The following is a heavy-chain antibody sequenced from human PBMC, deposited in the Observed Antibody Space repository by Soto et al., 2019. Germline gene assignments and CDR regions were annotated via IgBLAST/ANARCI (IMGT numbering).Heavy chain of an antibody. J-gene: IGHJ5*02. CDR3: ARRAPEGFDT. V-gene: IGHV4-39*01. CDR2: INYSGST. Sequence: SETLSLTCSVSGGSISTSAYYWGWIRQAPRPGLEWIASINYSGSTYYNPSLQSRVTISVDTSKNQLSLKLSSVTAADMARDYCARRAPEGFDTWGQVTLVTVSS. CDR1: GGSISTSAYY.